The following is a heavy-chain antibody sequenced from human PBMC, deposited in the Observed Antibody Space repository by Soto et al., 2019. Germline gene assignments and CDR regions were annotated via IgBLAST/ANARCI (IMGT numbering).Heavy chain of an antibody. D-gene: IGHD3-22*01. V-gene: IGHV1-3*01. Sequence: ASVKVSCKASGYPFTSYFIHCVRQAPGQMLEWMGWVNAGNGNTNHSQKFQGRVTITRDTSASTAYMELSSLRSEDTAVYYCARSMIVVVHDAFDIWGQGTVVTVSS. J-gene: IGHJ3*02. CDR3: ARSMIVVVHDAFDI. CDR1: GYPFTSYF. CDR2: VNAGNGNT.